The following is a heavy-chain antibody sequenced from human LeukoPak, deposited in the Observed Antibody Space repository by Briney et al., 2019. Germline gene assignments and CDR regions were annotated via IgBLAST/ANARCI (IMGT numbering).Heavy chain of an antibody. CDR3: AKDRYSSSWYSGFDY. CDR1: GFTFDDYA. Sequence: PGGSLRLSCAASGFTFDDYAMHWVRQAPGKGLEWVSGISWNSGSIGYADSVKGRFTISRDNAKNSLYLQMNSLRAEDTALYYCAKDRYSSSWYSGFDYWGQGTLVTVSS. J-gene: IGHJ4*02. CDR2: ISWNSGSI. V-gene: IGHV3-9*01. D-gene: IGHD6-13*01.